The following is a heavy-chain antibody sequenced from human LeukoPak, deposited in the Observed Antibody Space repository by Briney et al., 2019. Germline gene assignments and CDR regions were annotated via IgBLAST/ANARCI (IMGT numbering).Heavy chain of an antibody. D-gene: IGHD3-22*01. CDR3: ARDDSRAYYLDY. Sequence: SETLSLTCIVSGYSINSGYYWGWIRQPPGKGLEWIGSIYHSVRTYYNPSLKSRVTISVYTSKNQFSLKLSSVTAADTAVYYCARDDSRAYYLDYWGQGTLVTVSS. J-gene: IGHJ4*02. CDR1: GYSINSGYY. CDR2: IYHSVRT. V-gene: IGHV4-38-2*02.